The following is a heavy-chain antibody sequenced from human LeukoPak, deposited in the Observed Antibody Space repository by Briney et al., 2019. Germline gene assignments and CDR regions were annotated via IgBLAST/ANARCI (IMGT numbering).Heavy chain of an antibody. CDR1: GFAFSSYS. Sequence: PGGSLRLSCAASGFAFSSYSMNWVRQAPGKGLEWVSYISSSSSTIYYADSVKGRFTISRDNAKNSLYLQMNSLRAEDTAVYYCARDKVVVVPAAMREVYYYYGMDVWGQGTTVTVSS. J-gene: IGHJ6*02. D-gene: IGHD2-2*01. V-gene: IGHV3-48*01. CDR3: ARDKVVVVPAAMREVYYYYGMDV. CDR2: ISSSSSTI.